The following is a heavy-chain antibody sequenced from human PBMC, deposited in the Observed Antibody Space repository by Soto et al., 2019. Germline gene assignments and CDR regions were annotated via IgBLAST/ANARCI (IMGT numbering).Heavy chain of an antibody. Sequence: ESGPTLVNPTQTLTLTCTFSGFSLSTSRRGVGWVRQPPGKALEWLALIYWNDDKRYSPSLKSRLTITKDTSKNQVVLTMTNMDPVDTATYYCAHSVDSSLIPYFHHWGQGTLVTVSS. V-gene: IGHV2-5*01. CDR2: IYWNDDK. CDR1: GFSLSTSRRG. D-gene: IGHD3-16*01. J-gene: IGHJ1*01. CDR3: AHSVDSSLIPYFHH.